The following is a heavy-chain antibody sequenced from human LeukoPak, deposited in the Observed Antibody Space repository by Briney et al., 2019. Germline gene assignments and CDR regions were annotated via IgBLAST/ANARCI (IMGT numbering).Heavy chain of an antibody. V-gene: IGHV1-18*01. CDR1: GYSFRING. CDR2: ISANSGNT. J-gene: IGHJ4*02. CDR3: ARDVNYAFDY. Sequence: ASVKVSCKSSGYSFRINGISWVRQAPGQGLEWMAWISANSGNTNYAQNFQGRVTLTTDTSTSTAYMELRSLRSDDTAVYYCARDVNYAFDYWGQGTLVTVSS. D-gene: IGHD3-16*01.